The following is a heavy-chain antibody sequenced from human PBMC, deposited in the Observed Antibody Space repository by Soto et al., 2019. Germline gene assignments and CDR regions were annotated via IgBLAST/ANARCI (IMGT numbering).Heavy chain of an antibody. CDR1: GDSLTNNHW. Sequence: QLQLRESGPGLVQPSGTLSLTCDVSGDSLTNNHWWSWVRQAPGKGLEWIGEIWHTGRPNYNPSLTSRVDISIDKSKNKFSLKLSSVTDADTAVYYCVRDSRTGCSSINCYMHWGQGTLVTVSS. D-gene: IGHD2-15*01. V-gene: IGHV4-4*02. CDR2: IWHTGRP. CDR3: VRDSRTGCSSINCYMH. J-gene: IGHJ4*02.